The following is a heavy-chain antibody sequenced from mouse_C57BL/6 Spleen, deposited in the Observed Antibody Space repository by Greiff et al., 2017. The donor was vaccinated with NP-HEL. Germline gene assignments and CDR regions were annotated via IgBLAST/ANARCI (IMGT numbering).Heavy chain of an antibody. CDR2: ISDGGSYT. D-gene: IGHD2-5*01. V-gene: IGHV5-4*03. CDR1: GFTFSSYA. CDR3: ARAYYSNYYAMDY. Sequence: EVMLVESGGGLVKPGGSLKLSCAASGFTFSSYAMSWVRQTPEKRLEWVATISDGGSYTYYPDNVKGRFTISRDNAKNNLYLQMSHLKSEDTAMYYCARAYYSNYYAMDYWGQGTSVTVSS. J-gene: IGHJ4*01.